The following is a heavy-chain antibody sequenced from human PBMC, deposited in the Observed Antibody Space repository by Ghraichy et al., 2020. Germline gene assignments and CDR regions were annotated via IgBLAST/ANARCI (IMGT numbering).Heavy chain of an antibody. J-gene: IGHJ6*02. Sequence: LNISCAASGFIFSSYAMHWVRQAPGKGLVWVASISFDGSNKYYGDSVKGRFTISRDNSKNTVYLQMNSLTAEDTAVYYCNVEAVDSEDYYYGMDVWGQGTTVTVSS. CDR1: GFIFSSYA. CDR2: ISFDGSNK. CDR3: NVEAVDSEDYYYGMDV. V-gene: IGHV3-30*03. D-gene: IGHD3-9*01.